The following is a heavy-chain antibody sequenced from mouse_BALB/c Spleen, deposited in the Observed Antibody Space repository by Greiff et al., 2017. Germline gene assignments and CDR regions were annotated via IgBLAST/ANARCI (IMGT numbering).Heavy chain of an antibody. CDR2: INSNGGST. CDR3: ARGGIYYDYPFYAMDY. J-gene: IGHJ4*01. Sequence: EVKLMESGGGLVQPGGSLKLSCAASGFTFSSYGMSWVRQTPDKRLELVATINSNGGSTCYPDSVKGRFTISRDNAKNTLYLQMSSLKSEDTAMYYCARGGIYYDYPFYAMDYWGQGTSVTVSS. CDR1: GFTFSSYG. D-gene: IGHD2-4*01. V-gene: IGHV5-6-3*01.